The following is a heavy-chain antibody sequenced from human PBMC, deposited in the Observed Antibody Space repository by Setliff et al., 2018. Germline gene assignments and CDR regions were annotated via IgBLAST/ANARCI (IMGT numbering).Heavy chain of an antibody. Sequence: SETLSLTCTVSGGSISNSTFYWGWIRQSPGKGLEWIGSINYYGSIFDDGTTYSTYYNPSLKSRATISIDTSKSQFSLKLSSMTAADTAVYYCAPFCSHSSYCPPPDWGQGTLVTVSS. D-gene: IGHD2-15*01. CDR3: APFCSHSSYCPPPD. J-gene: IGHJ4*02. CDR2: INYYGSIFDDGTTYST. V-gene: IGHV4-39*07. CDR1: GGSISNSTFY.